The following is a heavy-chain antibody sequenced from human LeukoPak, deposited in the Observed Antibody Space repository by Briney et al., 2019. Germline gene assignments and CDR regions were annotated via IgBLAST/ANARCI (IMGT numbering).Heavy chain of an antibody. D-gene: IGHD4-17*01. CDR3: ARDYTSYGDYFNWFDP. V-gene: IGHV1-69*13. J-gene: IGHJ5*02. CDR2: IIPIFGTA. CDR1: GGTFSSYA. Sequence: ASVKVSCKASGGTFSSYAISWVRQAPGQGLEWMGGIIPIFGTANYAQKFQGRVTITADESTSTAYMELSSLRSEDTAVYYCARDYTSYGDYFNWFDPWGQGTLVTVSS.